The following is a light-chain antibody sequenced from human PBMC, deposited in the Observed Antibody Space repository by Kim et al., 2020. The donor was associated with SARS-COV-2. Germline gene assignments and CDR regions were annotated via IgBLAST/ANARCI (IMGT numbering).Light chain of an antibody. CDR1: SNDVGGYDF. CDR3: TSYAASNLMV. Sequence: QSALTQPPSASGSPGQSVTISCTGTSNDVGGYDFVSWYQQHPGEAPKLIIYEVFKRPSGVPDRFSGSKSGNTASLTVSGLQAEDEADYYCTSYAASNLMVFGGGIQLTVL. V-gene: IGLV2-8*01. J-gene: IGLJ2*01. CDR2: EVF.